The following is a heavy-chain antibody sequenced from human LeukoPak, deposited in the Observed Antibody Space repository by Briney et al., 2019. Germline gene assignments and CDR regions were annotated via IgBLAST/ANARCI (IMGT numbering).Heavy chain of an antibody. CDR3: ARDVYNMGDC. CDR2: IWYDGSNK. Sequence: GGPLRLSCTASGFTFSTYAMHWVRQAPGKGLEWVAVIWYDGSNKYYADSVKGRFTISRDNSENTLYLQMNSLRAEDTAVYYCARDVYNMGDCWGQGTLVTVSS. CDR1: GFTFSTYA. J-gene: IGHJ4*02. V-gene: IGHV3-33*01. D-gene: IGHD1-1*01.